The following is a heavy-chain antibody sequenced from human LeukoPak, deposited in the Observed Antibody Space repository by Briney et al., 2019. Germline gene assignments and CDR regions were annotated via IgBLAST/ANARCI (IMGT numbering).Heavy chain of an antibody. V-gene: IGHV4-30-2*01. CDR1: GGSISSGEYY. CDR2: IYHSGST. Sequence: PSQTLSLTCTVSGGSISSGEYYWSWIRQPPGKGLEWIGYIYHSGSTYYNPSLKSRVTISVDRSKNQFSLKLSSVTAADTAVYYCARGGCSGGSCYRSSTNWFDPWGQGTLVTVSS. J-gene: IGHJ5*02. CDR3: ARGGCSGGSCYRSSTNWFDP. D-gene: IGHD2-15*01.